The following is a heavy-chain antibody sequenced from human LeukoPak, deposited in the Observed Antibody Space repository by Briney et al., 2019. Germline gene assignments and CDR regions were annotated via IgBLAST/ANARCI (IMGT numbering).Heavy chain of an antibody. CDR1: GGSISSYY. CDR3: ARDRGVAVRGAFDI. Sequence: PSETLSLTCTVSGGSISSYYWSWIRQPPGKGLEWIGYIYYSGSTNYNPSLKSRVTISVDTSKNQFSLKLSSVTAADTAVYYCARDRGVAVRGAFDIWGQGTMVTVSS. V-gene: IGHV4-59*01. J-gene: IGHJ3*02. D-gene: IGHD1-1*01. CDR2: IYYSGST.